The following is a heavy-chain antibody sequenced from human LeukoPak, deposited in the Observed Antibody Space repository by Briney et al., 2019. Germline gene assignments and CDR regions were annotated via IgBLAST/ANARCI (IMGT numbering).Heavy chain of an antibody. CDR1: GYTFTGYY. V-gene: IGHV1-2*02. CDR3: ARSRVGATDPFDY. Sequence: ASVKVSCKASGYTFTGYYMHWVRLAPGQGLEWMGWIDPNSGGTNYAQKFQGRATMTRDTSISTAYMELSRLRSDDTAVYYCARSRVGATDPFDYWGQGTLVTVSS. D-gene: IGHD1-26*01. CDR2: IDPNSGGT. J-gene: IGHJ4*02.